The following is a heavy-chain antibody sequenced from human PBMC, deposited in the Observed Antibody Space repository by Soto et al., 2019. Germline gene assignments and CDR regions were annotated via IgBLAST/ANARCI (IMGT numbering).Heavy chain of an antibody. J-gene: IGHJ6*02. V-gene: IGHV3-30*18. Sequence: QVQLVESGGGVVQPGTSLRLSCAASGFTFSSYGMHWVRQAPDKGLEWMGVMSYDGANTNYADSVKGRFTIPRDNSKNTLYLQRNSLRAEDTAVYYCAKDRPLYYYYGMDVWGQGTTVTVSS. CDR2: MSYDGANT. CDR3: AKDRPLYYYYGMDV. CDR1: GFTFSSYG.